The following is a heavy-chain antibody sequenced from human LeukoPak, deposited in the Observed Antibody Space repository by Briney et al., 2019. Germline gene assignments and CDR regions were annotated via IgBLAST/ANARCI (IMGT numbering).Heavy chain of an antibody. V-gene: IGHV4-34*01. J-gene: IGHJ4*02. CDR1: GGSFTEQF. D-gene: IGHD3-16*01. CDR3: AWHYVWGRFDS. Sequence: SETLSLTCGVSGGSFTEQFWTWIRQAPGQGLEWIGDINHNRVTNYNPSLKSRVTISADTSNSLSLRSVTAADTAVYFCAWHYVWGRFDSWGQGTLVTVCS. CDR2: INHNRVT.